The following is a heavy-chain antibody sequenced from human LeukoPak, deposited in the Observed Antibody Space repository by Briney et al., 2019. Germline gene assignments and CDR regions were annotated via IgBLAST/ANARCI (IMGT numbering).Heavy chain of an antibody. CDR3: ARGPSFEYCSSTSCYRPYYYYYMDV. J-gene: IGHJ6*03. D-gene: IGHD2-2*01. V-gene: IGHV1-69*13. CDR2: IIPIFGTA. Sequence: SVKVSCKASGGTFSSYAISWVRQAPGQGLERMGGIIPIFGTANYAQKFQGRVTITADESTSTAYMELSSLRSEDTAVYYCARGPSFEYCSSTSCYRPYYYYYMDVWGKGTTVTVSS. CDR1: GGTFSSYA.